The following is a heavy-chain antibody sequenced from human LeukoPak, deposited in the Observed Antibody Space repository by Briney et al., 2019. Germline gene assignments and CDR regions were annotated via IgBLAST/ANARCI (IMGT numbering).Heavy chain of an antibody. CDR1: GVSISSSYSY. CDR3: ARDLYDFWSGSPCYFDY. J-gene: IGHJ4*02. Sequence: SETLSLTCTVSGVSISSSYSYWGWIRQPPGMGLEWIGSIYYTGNTYYNASLKSQVSTSIDTSKNQFSLKLTSVTAADTAVYYCARDLYDFWSGSPCYFDYWGQGTLVTVSS. V-gene: IGHV4-39*02. D-gene: IGHD3-3*01. CDR2: IYYTGNT.